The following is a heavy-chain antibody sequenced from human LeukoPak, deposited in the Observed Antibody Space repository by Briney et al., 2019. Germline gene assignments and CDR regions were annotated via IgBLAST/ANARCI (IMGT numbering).Heavy chain of an antibody. Sequence: PGGSLRLSCAASGFTFSDYAMHWVRQAPGKGLEWVAVTSYDGRNKYYADSAKGRVSISRDNSKNTLYLQMNSLRAEDTAVYYCARDFFRYDYWGQGTLVTVSS. CDR2: TSYDGRNK. J-gene: IGHJ4*02. V-gene: IGHV3-30*04. D-gene: IGHD3-3*01. CDR3: ARDFFRYDY. CDR1: GFTFSDYA.